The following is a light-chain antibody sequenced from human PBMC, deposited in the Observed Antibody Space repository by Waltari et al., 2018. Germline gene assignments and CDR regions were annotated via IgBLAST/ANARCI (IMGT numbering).Light chain of an antibody. J-gene: IGKJ5*01. CDR1: QSVSSN. V-gene: IGKV3-15*01. CDR3: QQYNNWPFIT. CDR2: GAS. Sequence: EIVMTQSPATLSVSPGERATFSCRASQSVSSNLAWYQQKPGPAPRLLIYGASTMATGIPARFSGSGSVTEFTLTISSLQSEDFAVYYCQQYNNWPFITFGQGTRLEIK.